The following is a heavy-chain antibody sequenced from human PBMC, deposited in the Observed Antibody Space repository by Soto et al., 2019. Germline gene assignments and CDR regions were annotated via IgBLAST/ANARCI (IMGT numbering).Heavy chain of an antibody. V-gene: IGHV1-69*13. CDR2: IIPIFGTA. CDR3: ARGRLVGATIDY. Sequence: GASVKVFCKASGGTFSSYAISWVRQAPGQGLEWMGGIIPIFGTANYAQKFQGRVTITADESTSTAYMELSSLRSEDTAVYYCARGRLVGATIDYWGQGTLVTVSS. D-gene: IGHD1-26*01. CDR1: GGTFSSYA. J-gene: IGHJ4*02.